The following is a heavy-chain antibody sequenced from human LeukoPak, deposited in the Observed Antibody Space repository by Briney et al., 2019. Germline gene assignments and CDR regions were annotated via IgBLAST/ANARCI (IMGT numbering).Heavy chain of an antibody. J-gene: IGHJ4*02. CDR1: GYTFTSNA. CDR2: INTNTGNP. D-gene: IGHD2-15*01. CDR3: ARLRGPNCSGGSCYDY. Sequence: GASVKVSCKASGYTFTSNALGWVRQAPGQGLEWMGWINTNTGNPTYAQGFTGRFVFSLDTSVSTAYLQISSLKAEDTAVYYCARLRGPNCSGGSCYDYWGQGTLVTVSS. V-gene: IGHV7-4-1*02.